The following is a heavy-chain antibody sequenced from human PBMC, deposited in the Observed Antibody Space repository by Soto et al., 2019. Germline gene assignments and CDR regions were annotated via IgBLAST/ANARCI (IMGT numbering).Heavy chain of an antibody. CDR3: ARGSASYYSNGMDF. V-gene: IGHV1-69*12. J-gene: IGHJ6*02. CDR1: VGTFSRSA. Sequence: QVQLVQSGAEVKKPGSSVKVSCKASVGTFSRSAIRWLRQAPGQGLEWMGGIIPIFGTANYAQKFQGRVTMTADESTSTAYRELSSRRSEDTAGYYCARGSASYYSNGMDFWGQGTTVTVSS. CDR2: IIPIFGTA.